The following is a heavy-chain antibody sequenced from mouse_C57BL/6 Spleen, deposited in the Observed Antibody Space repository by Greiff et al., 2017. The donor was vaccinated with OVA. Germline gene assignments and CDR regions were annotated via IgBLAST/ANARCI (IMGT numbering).Heavy chain of an antibody. CDR3: ARRSLDDYDGSWFAY. V-gene: IGHV1-50*01. CDR2: IDPSDSYT. D-gene: IGHD2-4*01. Sequence: QVQLQQPGAELVKPGASVKLSCKASGYTFTSYWMQWVKQRPGQGLEWIGEIDPSDSYTNYNQKFKGKATLTVDTSSSTAYMQRSSLTSEDSAVYYWARRSLDDYDGSWFAYWGQGTLVTVSA. CDR1: GYTFTSYW. J-gene: IGHJ3*01.